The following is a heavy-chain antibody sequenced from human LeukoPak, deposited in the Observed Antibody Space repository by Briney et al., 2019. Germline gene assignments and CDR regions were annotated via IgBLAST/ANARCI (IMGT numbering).Heavy chain of an antibody. J-gene: IGHJ4*02. CDR1: GYTLTELS. CDR2: FDPEDGET. CDR3: ATVPPYTVTNSAFDY. Sequence: GASVKVSCKVSGYTLTELSMHWVRQAPGKGLEWMGGFDPEDGETIYAQKFQGRVTTTEDASTDTAYMELSSLRSEDTAVYYCATVPPYTVTNSAFDYWGQGTLVTVSS. D-gene: IGHD4-17*01. V-gene: IGHV1-24*01.